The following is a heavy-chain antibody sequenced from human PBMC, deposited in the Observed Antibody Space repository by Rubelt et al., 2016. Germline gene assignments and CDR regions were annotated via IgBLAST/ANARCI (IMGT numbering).Heavy chain of an antibody. CDR1: GGSFSGYY. V-gene: IGHV4-34*11. CDR3: ATSGGNGGDFDY. Sequence: QVQLQQWGAGLLKSSETLSLTCAVYGGSFSGYYWSWIRQPPGKGLEWIGYMYYSGSTNYNPSLKSRVTISMDTSKNHFFLKLSSVTAADTAVYYCATSGGNGGDFDYWGQGTLVTVSS. CDR2: MYYSGST. J-gene: IGHJ4*02. D-gene: IGHD4-23*01.